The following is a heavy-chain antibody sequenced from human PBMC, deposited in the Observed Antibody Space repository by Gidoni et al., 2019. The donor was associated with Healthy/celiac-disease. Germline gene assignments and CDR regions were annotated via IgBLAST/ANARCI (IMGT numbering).Heavy chain of an antibody. D-gene: IGHD1-20*01. V-gene: IGHV3-21*01. CDR3: ARSPWYNWNLANSDY. CDR2: ISSSSSYI. J-gene: IGHJ4*02. CDR1: RFTFSSYS. Sequence: EVQLVESGGGLVKPGGSLRLSCAASRFTFSSYSMNWVRQAPGKGLEWVSSISSSSSYIYYADSVKGRFTIPRDNAKNSPYLQMNSLRAEDTAVYYCARSPWYNWNLANSDYWGQGTLVTVSS.